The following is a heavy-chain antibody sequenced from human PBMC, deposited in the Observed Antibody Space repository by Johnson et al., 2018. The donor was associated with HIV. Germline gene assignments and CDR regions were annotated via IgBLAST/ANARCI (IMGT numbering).Heavy chain of an antibody. Sequence: QVQLVESGGGVVQPGRSLRLSCAASGFTFSSYAMHWVRQAPGKGLEWVAVISYDGSNKYYEDSVRGRSTISRDNSKKTLYLQMNSLRAEDTAVYYCARACRDGYTCDAFDIWGQGTMVTVSS. V-gene: IGHV3-30-3*01. CDR1: GFTFSSYA. J-gene: IGHJ3*02. D-gene: IGHD5-24*01. CDR3: ARACRDGYTCDAFDI. CDR2: ISYDGSNK.